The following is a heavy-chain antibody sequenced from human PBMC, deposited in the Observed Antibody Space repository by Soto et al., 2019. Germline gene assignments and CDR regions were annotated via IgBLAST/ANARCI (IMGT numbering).Heavy chain of an antibody. D-gene: IGHD1-26*01. CDR1: GYSFTSYW. Sequence: GESLKISCKGSGYSFTSYWIGWVRQMPGKGLEWMGIIYPGDSDTRYSPSFQGQVTISADKSISTAYLQWSSLKASDTAMYYCARKRGQYSGSYYYYYYYMDVWGKGTTVTVSS. CDR3: ARKRGQYSGSYYYYYYYMDV. CDR2: IYPGDSDT. J-gene: IGHJ6*03. V-gene: IGHV5-51*01.